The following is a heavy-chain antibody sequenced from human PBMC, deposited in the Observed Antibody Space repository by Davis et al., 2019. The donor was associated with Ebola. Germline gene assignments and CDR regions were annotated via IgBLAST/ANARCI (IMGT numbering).Heavy chain of an antibody. CDR1: GFTFSSYS. CDR2: ISSSSSYI. Sequence: PGGSLRLSCAASGFTFSSYSMNWVRQAPGKGLEWVSSISSSSSYIYYADSAKGRFTISRDNAKNSLYLQMNSLRAEDSAVYYCAKSGLSFGVVKYHYGMDVWGQGTTVTVSS. J-gene: IGHJ6*02. V-gene: IGHV3-21*04. D-gene: IGHD3-3*01. CDR3: AKSGLSFGVVKYHYGMDV.